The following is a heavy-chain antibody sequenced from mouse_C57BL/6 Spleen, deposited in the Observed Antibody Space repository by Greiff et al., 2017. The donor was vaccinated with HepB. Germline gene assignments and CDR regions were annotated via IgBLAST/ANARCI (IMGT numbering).Heavy chain of an antibody. V-gene: IGHV14-4*01. D-gene: IGHD1-1*01. CDR2: IDPENGDT. CDR3: TRGCGSSYGFAY. Sequence: VQLQQSGAELVRPGASVKLSCTASGFNIKDDYMHWVKQRPEQGLEWIGWIDPENGDTEYASKFQGKATITADTSSNTAYLQLSSLTSEDTAVYYCTRGCGSSYGFAYWGQGTLVTVSA. CDR1: GFNIKDDY. J-gene: IGHJ3*01.